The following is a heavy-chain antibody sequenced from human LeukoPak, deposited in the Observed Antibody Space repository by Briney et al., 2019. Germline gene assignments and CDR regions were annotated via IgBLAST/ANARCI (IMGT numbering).Heavy chain of an antibody. Sequence: SSETLSLTCTVSGGSISSYYWSWIRQPPGKGLEWIGYIYYSGSTNYNPSLKSRVTISVDTSKNQFSLKLSSVTAADTAVYYCARIYDSSGYFLFDYWGQGTLVTVSS. CDR3: ARIYDSSGYFLFDY. CDR2: IYYSGST. V-gene: IGHV4-59*01. J-gene: IGHJ4*02. CDR1: GGSISSYY. D-gene: IGHD3-22*01.